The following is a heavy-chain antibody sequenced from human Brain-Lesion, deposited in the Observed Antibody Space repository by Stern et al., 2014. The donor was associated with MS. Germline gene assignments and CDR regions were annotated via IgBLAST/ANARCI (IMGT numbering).Heavy chain of an antibody. D-gene: IGHD2-8*01. J-gene: IGHJ5*02. CDR1: GGSISSGGYY. CDR3: ARVGVYVQTGWFDP. V-gene: IGHV4-31*03. CDR2: IHYSGST. Sequence: VQLVESDPGLVKPSQTLSLTCTVSGGSISSGGYYRSWIRQHPGKGLEWVGFIHYSGSTYYNSALKSRVTISRDTSKNQFSLNLNSVTAADTAVYYCARVGVYVQTGWFDPWGQGALVTVSS.